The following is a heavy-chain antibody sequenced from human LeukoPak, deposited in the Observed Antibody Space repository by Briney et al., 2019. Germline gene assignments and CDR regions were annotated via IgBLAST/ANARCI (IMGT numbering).Heavy chain of an antibody. Sequence: PSETLSLTCTVSGGSISSYYWSWIRQPPGKGLEWIGYIYYSGSTNYNPSLKSRVTISVDTSKSQFSLKLSSVTAADTAVYYCARHSESEYSGSYWIYDYWGQGTLVTVSS. V-gene: IGHV4-59*08. CDR2: IYYSGST. D-gene: IGHD1-26*01. CDR3: ARHSESEYSGSYWIYDY. J-gene: IGHJ4*02. CDR1: GGSISSYY.